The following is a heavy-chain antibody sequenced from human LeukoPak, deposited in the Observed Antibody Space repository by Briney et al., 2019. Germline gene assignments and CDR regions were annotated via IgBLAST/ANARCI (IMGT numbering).Heavy chain of an antibody. CDR1: GYTFTNYF. V-gene: IGHV1-46*01. Sequence: ASVKVSCKASGYTFTNYFMHWVRQAPGQGLEWMGIIHPSGGSTSYAQKFQGRVTVTSDTSTSTAYMELRSLRSDDTAVYYCARDDWYYDSSGYRGDYWGQGTLVTVSS. CDR3: ARDDWYYDSSGYRGDY. D-gene: IGHD3-22*01. J-gene: IGHJ4*02. CDR2: IHPSGGST.